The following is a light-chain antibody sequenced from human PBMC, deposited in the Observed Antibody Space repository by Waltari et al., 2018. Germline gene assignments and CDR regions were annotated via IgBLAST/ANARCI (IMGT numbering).Light chain of an antibody. Sequence: QSALTQPASVSGSPGQSITISCTGSSSDVGSYNLVSWYQQHPGNAPKLMIYEGSKRPSGGSNRFSGAKSDNTASLTISGLQAEDEAHYYCCSYAGSSAPRVFGGGTKLTVL. CDR1: SSDVGSYNL. CDR2: EGS. CDR3: CSYAGSSAPRV. V-gene: IGLV2-23*01. J-gene: IGLJ3*02.